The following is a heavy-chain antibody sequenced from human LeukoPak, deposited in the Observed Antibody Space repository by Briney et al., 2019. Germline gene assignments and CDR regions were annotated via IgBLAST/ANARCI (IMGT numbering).Heavy chain of an antibody. CDR1: GYTFTGYY. CDR3: ARESGDSFGG. V-gene: IGHV1-2*02. J-gene: IGHJ4*02. D-gene: IGHD5-18*01. Sequence: SVKVSCKASGYTFTGYYIHWVRQAPGQGLESMGWINPNSGDTNYAQKFQGRVTLTRDTSISTAYMELSRLTSDDTAVYYCARESGDSFGGWGQGTLVTVSS. CDR2: INPNSGDT.